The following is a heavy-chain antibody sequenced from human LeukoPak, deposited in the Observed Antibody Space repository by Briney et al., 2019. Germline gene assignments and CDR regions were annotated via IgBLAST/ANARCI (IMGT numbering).Heavy chain of an antibody. CDR2: INWNGGST. J-gene: IGHJ5*02. CDR1: GFTFDDYG. CDR3: AREEYSSSSYWFDP. Sequence: GGSLRLSCAASGFTFDDYGMSWVRQASGKGLEWVSGINWNGGSTGYADSVKGRFTISRDNAKNSLYLQMNSLRAEDTALYYCAREEYSSSSYWFDPWGQGTLVTVSS. D-gene: IGHD6-13*01. V-gene: IGHV3-20*04.